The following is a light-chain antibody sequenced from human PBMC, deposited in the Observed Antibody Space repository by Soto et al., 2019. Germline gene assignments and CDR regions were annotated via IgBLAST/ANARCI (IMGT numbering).Light chain of an antibody. CDR3: QQYGSSDPWT. CDR2: GAS. CDR1: QSVSSSY. V-gene: IGKV3-20*01. Sequence: EIVLTQSPGTLSLSPGERATLSCRASQSVSSSYLAWYQQKPGQAPRLLIYGASSRATGIPDRFSGSGSGTDFTLTISRLEPEDLAVYYCQQYGSSDPWTFGQGTKVEIK. J-gene: IGKJ1*01.